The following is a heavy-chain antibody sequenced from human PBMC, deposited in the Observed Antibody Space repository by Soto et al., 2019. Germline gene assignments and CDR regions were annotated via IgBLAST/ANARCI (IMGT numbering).Heavy chain of an antibody. Sequence: SVKVSCKASGFTFTSSAVQWVRQARGQRLEWIGWIVVGSGNTNYAQKFQERVTITRDMSTSTAYMELSSLRSGDTAVYYCAAVRRDGYNRYYYYGMDVWGQGTTVTVSS. CDR2: IVVGSGNT. V-gene: IGHV1-58*01. CDR1: GFTFTSSA. D-gene: IGHD5-12*01. J-gene: IGHJ6*02. CDR3: AAVRRDGYNRYYYYGMDV.